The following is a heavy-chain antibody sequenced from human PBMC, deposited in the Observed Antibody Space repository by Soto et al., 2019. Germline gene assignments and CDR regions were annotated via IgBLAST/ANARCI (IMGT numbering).Heavy chain of an antibody. J-gene: IGHJ6*02. D-gene: IGHD3-3*01. V-gene: IGHV1-58*01. Sequence: SVKVSCEGSGFTLTSCAVQWVRQARGQRLERIGWIVVGSGNTNYAQKLQERVTITRDMSTSTAYMELSSLRSEDTAVYYCAADRTYDFWSGYDARNYYGMDVWGQGTTVTAS. CDR1: GFTLTSCA. CDR3: AADRTYDFWSGYDARNYYGMDV. CDR2: IVVGSGNT.